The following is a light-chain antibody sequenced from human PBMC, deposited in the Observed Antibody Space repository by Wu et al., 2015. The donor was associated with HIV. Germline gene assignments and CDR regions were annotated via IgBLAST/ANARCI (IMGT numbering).Light chain of an antibody. Sequence: DIQMTQSPSTLSASVGDRVTITCRASQSISSWLAWYQQKPGKAPKLLIYKASSLESGVSSRFSGSGSGTEFTLTISSLQPDDFXTYYCQQYNNYSQTFGQGTKLQIK. CDR3: QQYNNYSQT. CDR2: KAS. J-gene: IGKJ2*01. CDR1: QSISSW. V-gene: IGKV1-5*03.